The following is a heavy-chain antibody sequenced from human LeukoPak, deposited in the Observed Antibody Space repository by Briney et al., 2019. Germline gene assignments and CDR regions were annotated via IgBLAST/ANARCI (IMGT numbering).Heavy chain of an antibody. D-gene: IGHD4-11*01. Sequence: SETLSLTCAVYGGSFSGYYWSWTRQPPGKGLEWIGEINHSGSTNYNPSLKSRVTISVDTSKNQFSLKLSSVTAADTAVYYCVYSNYYYYYGMDVWGQGTTVTVSS. CDR2: INHSGST. CDR1: GGSFSGYY. V-gene: IGHV4-34*01. J-gene: IGHJ6*02. CDR3: VYSNYYYYYGMDV.